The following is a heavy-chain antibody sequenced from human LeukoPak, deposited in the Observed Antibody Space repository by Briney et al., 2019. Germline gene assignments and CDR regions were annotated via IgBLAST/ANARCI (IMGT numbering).Heavy chain of an antibody. V-gene: IGHV3-30*02. D-gene: IGHD5-24*01. Sequence: PGGSLRLSCAASGFTFSSYGMHWVRQAPGKGLEWVAFIRYDGSNKYYADSVKGRFTISRDNSKNTLYLQMNSLRAGDTAVYYCAKVFTGYGYNYEGYNWFDPWGQGTLVTVSS. J-gene: IGHJ5*02. CDR2: IRYDGSNK. CDR3: AKVFTGYGYNYEGYNWFDP. CDR1: GFTFSSYG.